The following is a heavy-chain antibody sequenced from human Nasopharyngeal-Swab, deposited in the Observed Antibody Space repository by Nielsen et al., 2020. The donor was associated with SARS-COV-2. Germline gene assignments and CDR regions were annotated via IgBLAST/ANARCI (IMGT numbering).Heavy chain of an antibody. CDR1: GYTLTELS. Sequence: ASVKVSCKVSGYTLTELSMHWVRQAPGKGLEWMGGFDPEDGETNYAQKFQGRVTMTEDTSTDTAYMELSSLRSEDTAVYYCATSMAVAGTQPPLYWGQGTLVTVSS. J-gene: IGHJ4*02. CDR3: ATSMAVAGTQPPLY. V-gene: IGHV1-24*01. D-gene: IGHD6-19*01. CDR2: FDPEDGET.